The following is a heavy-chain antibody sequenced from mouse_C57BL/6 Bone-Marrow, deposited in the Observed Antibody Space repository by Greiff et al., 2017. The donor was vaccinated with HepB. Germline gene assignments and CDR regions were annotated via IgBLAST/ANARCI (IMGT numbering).Heavy chain of an antibody. CDR2: INPYNGGT. Sequence: VQLQQSGPVLVKPGASVKMSCKASGYTFTDYYMNWVKQSHGKSLEWIGVINPYNGGTSYNQKFKGKATLTVDKSSSTAYMELNSLTSEDSAVYYCARPYSNYGWFAYWGQGTLVTVSA. J-gene: IGHJ3*01. V-gene: IGHV1-19*01. CDR1: GYTFTDYY. CDR3: ARPYSNYGWFAY. D-gene: IGHD2-5*01.